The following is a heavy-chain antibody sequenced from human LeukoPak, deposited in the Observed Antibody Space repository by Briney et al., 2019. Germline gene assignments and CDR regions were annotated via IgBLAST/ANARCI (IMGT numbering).Heavy chain of an antibody. CDR3: ARGYLTGFRFGY. J-gene: IGHJ4*02. D-gene: IGHD3-9*01. Sequence: PSETLSLTCAVYGGSFSGYYWSWIRQPPGKGLEWIGEINHSGSTNYNPSLKSRVTMSVDTSKNQFSLKLSSVAAADTAVYYCARGYLTGFRFGYWGQGTLVTVSS. CDR2: INHSGST. V-gene: IGHV4-34*01. CDR1: GGSFSGYY.